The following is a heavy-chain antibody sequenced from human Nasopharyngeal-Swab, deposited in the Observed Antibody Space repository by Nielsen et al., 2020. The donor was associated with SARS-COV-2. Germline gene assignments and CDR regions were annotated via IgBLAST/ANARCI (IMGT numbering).Heavy chain of an antibody. CDR2: ISYDGSNK. D-gene: IGHD6-13*01. J-gene: IGHJ4*02. CDR3: AKDRGYSSSWYIFDY. V-gene: IGHV3-30*18. Sequence: PVQWLEWVAVISYDGSNKYYADSVKGRFTISRDNSKNTLYLQMNSLRAEDTAVYYCAKDRGYSSSWYIFDYWGQGTLVTVSS.